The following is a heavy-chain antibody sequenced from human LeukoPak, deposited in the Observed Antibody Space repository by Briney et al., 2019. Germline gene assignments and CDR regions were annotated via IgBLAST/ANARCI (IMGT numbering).Heavy chain of an antibody. Sequence: PSETLSLTCAVYGGSFSGYYWSWIRQPPGKGLEWIGEINHSGSTNYNPSLKSRVTISVDTSKNQFSLKLSSVTAADTAVYYCARDRSSGYCSSTSCRDVYYYYYGMDVWGQGTTVTVSS. J-gene: IGHJ6*02. CDR3: ARDRSSGYCSSTSCRDVYYYYYGMDV. V-gene: IGHV4-34*01. CDR2: INHSGST. D-gene: IGHD2-2*01. CDR1: GGSFSGYY.